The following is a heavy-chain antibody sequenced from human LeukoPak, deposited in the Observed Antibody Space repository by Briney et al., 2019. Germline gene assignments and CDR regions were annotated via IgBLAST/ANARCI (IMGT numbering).Heavy chain of an antibody. V-gene: IGHV3-23*01. J-gene: IGHJ6*02. CDR3: AKAASSSWPSYYYGMDV. CDR1: GFIFSSYS. Sequence: GGSLRLSCAASGFIFSSYSMSWVRQAPGKGLEWVSVITGSGGNTYYADSVKGRFTISKDNSKNTVYLQMSSLGVDDTAVYYCAKAASSSWPSYYYGMDVWGQGTTVTVTS. D-gene: IGHD6-13*01. CDR2: ITGSGGNT.